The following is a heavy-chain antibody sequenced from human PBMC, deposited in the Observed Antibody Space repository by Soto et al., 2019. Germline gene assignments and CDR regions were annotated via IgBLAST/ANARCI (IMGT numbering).Heavy chain of an antibody. CDR1: SGSMSSSNG. D-gene: IGHD2-15*01. V-gene: IGHV4-4*02. J-gene: IGHJ2*01. CDR3: ERGVVVAARYSDL. CDR2: IYHSGST. Sequence: PSLTCAVSSGSMSSSNGCGWVRQPPGKGLEWIGEIYHSGSTNYNPSLKSRVTISVDKSKNQFSLKLSSVTAADTSVYYSERGVVVAARYSDLWGRGTLVTVSS.